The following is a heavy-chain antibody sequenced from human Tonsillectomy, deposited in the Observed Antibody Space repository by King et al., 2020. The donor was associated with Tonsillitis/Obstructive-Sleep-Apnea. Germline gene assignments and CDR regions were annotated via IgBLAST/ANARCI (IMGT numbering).Heavy chain of an antibody. CDR1: GFTFSNAL. CDR3: TTGQQWLVPLYYYYYMDV. J-gene: IGHJ6*03. V-gene: IGHV3-15*01. CDR2: IKSKTDGGTT. D-gene: IGHD6-19*01. Sequence: VQLVESGGGLVKPGGSLRLSCAASGFTFSNALMSWVRQAPGKGLEWVGRIKSKTDGGTTDYAAPVKGRFTISRDDSKNTKYLQMNSLKTEDTAMYYCTTGQQWLVPLYYYYYMDVWGKGTTVTVSS.